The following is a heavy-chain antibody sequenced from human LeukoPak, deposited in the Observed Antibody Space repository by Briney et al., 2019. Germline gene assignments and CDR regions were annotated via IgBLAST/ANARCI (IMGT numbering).Heavy chain of an antibody. CDR3: ARDPGITIFGVVTDYYMDV. CDR1: GFTFSSYS. V-gene: IGHV3-48*01. D-gene: IGHD3-3*01. Sequence: GGSLRLSCAASGFTFSSYSMNWVRQAPGKGLEWVSYISSSSSTIYYADSVKGRFTISRDNAKNSLYLQMNSLRAEDTAVYYCARDPGITIFGVVTDYYMDVWGKGTTVTVSS. J-gene: IGHJ6*03. CDR2: ISSSSSTI.